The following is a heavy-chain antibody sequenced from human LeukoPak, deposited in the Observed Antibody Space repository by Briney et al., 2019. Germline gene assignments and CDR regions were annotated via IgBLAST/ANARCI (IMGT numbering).Heavy chain of an antibody. Sequence: GGSLRLSCAASGFTFSSYSMNWVRQAPGKGLEWVSSISSSSSYIYYADSVKGRFTISRDNAKNSLYLQMNSLRAEDTAVYYCARSDRGHCSGGSCYREGYYYYYMDVWGKGTTVTVSS. V-gene: IGHV3-21*01. D-gene: IGHD2-15*01. CDR3: ARSDRGHCSGGSCYREGYYYYYMDV. CDR1: GFTFSSYS. J-gene: IGHJ6*03. CDR2: ISSSSSYI.